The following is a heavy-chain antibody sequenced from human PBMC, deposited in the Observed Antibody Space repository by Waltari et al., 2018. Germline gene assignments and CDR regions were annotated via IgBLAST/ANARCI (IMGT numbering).Heavy chain of an antibody. D-gene: IGHD6-19*01. Sequence: QVQLVESGGGVVQPGGSLRLACAASGFTFSNYAMHGVRQAPGKGLEWVAFIRYDGSDKYYADSVKGRFTISRDNSKNTLYVQMNSLRPEDTAVYYCAKAAGGSGWYEDYWGQGTLVTVSS. V-gene: IGHV3-30*02. J-gene: IGHJ4*02. CDR3: AKAAGGSGWYEDY. CDR1: GFTFSNYA. CDR2: IRYDGSDK.